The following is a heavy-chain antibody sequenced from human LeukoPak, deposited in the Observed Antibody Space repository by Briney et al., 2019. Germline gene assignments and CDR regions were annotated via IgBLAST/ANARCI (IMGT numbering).Heavy chain of an antibody. Sequence: PGGSLRLSCAAYGFSFKEYGMHWVRQAPGKGLEWVAVTWYDGGNKYYADSVKGRFTISKDNSKNTVDLQMNSLRAEDTAVYYCARLGSGWLFDYWGQGTLVTVSS. D-gene: IGHD6-19*01. CDR3: ARLGSGWLFDY. CDR1: GFSFKEYG. CDR2: TWYDGGNK. J-gene: IGHJ4*02. V-gene: IGHV3-33*01.